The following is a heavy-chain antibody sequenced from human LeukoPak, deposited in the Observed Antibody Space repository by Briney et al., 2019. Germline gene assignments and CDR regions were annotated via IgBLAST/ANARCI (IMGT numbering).Heavy chain of an antibody. Sequence: GGSLRLSCTGSKFTFSNYGMQWVRQAPGKGLVWVSHVNSDGSATSYADSVKGRFTISRDNAKNTVYLHMNSLRVEDTAVYYCTSFYETNWGQGTLVTVSS. V-gene: IGHV3-74*01. CDR1: KFTFSNYG. D-gene: IGHD2/OR15-2a*01. CDR2: VNSDGSAT. CDR3: TSFYETN. J-gene: IGHJ4*02.